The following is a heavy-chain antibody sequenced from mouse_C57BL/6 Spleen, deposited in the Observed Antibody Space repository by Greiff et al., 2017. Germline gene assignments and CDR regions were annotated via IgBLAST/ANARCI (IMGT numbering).Heavy chain of an antibody. Sequence: VQLKESGGGLVKPGGSLKLSCAASGFTFSDYGMHWVRQAPEKGLEWVAYISSGSSTIYYADTVKGRFTISRDNAKNTLFLQMTSLRSEDTAMYYCAPYYYGSSYAMDYWGQGTSVTVSS. D-gene: IGHD1-1*01. CDR2: ISSGSSTI. J-gene: IGHJ4*01. CDR1: GFTFSDYG. CDR3: APYYYGSSYAMDY. V-gene: IGHV5-17*01.